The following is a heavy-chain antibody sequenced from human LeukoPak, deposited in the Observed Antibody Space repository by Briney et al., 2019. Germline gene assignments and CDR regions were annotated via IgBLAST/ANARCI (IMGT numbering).Heavy chain of an antibody. CDR2: ISGDGSVT. J-gene: IGHJ4*02. CDR3: ATGSQPGTTFDY. Sequence: GGALRLSCAASGFTFNDYPMHWVRQAPGKGLEWVSLISGDGSVTYYADSVKGRFTISRDNSKNSLYLQMNSLRLEDTAFYYCATGSQPGTTFDYWGQGTLVTASS. CDR1: GFTFNDYP. D-gene: IGHD1-14*01. V-gene: IGHV3-43*02.